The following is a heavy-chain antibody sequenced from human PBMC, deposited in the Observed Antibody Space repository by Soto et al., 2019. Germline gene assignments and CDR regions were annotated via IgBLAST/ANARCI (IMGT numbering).Heavy chain of an antibody. CDR1: GFTFSSYA. J-gene: IGHJ6*02. Sequence: SLRLSCAASGFTFSSYAMSWVRQAPGKGLEWVSAISGSGGSTYYADSVKGRFTISRDNSKNTLYLQMDDLRVDDTALYYCARLLLWFGESKTPIYCYGMDVWGQGTTVTVS. CDR3: ARLLLWFGESKTPIYCYGMDV. D-gene: IGHD3-10*01. V-gene: IGHV3-23*01. CDR2: ISGSGGST.